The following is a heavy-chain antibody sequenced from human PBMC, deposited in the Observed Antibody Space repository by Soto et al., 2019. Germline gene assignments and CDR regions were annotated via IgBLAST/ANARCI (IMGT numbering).Heavy chain of an antibody. Sequence: QVQLVQSGAEVKKPGSSVKVSCKASGGTFSSFAISWVRQAPGQGLERMGGFIPIFATANYAQKFQGRVTITADESTSTAYMELSSLRSDDTAVYYCAAPYGSGSYYNGFDYWGQGTLVTVSS. D-gene: IGHD3-10*01. V-gene: IGHV1-69*12. CDR3: AAPYGSGSYYNGFDY. CDR2: FIPIFATA. CDR1: GGTFSSFA. J-gene: IGHJ4*02.